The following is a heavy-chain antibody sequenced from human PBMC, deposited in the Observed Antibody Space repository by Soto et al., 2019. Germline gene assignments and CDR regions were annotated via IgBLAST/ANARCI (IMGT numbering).Heavy chain of an antibody. J-gene: IGHJ5*02. CDR1: GGTFSSYA. CDR3: ARAPWATMVRGVIINLNWFDP. CDR2: IIPIFGTA. V-gene: IGHV1-69*13. D-gene: IGHD3-10*01. Sequence: VKVSCKASGGTFSSYAISWVRQAPGQGLEWMGGIIPIFGTANYAQKFQGRVTITADESTSTAYMELSSLRSEDTAVYYCARAPWATMVRGVIINLNWFDPWGQGTLVTVSS.